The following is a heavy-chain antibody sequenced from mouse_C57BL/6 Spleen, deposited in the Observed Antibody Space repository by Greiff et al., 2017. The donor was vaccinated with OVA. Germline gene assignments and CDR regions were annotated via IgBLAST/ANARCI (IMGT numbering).Heavy chain of an antibody. CDR3: ARERITTVVADYAMDY. J-gene: IGHJ4*01. CDR2: IYPSDSET. Sequence: VQLQQPGAELVRPGSSVKLSCKASGYTFTSYWMDWVKQRPGQGLEWIGNIYPSDSETHYNQKFKDKAKLTVDKSSSTAYMQLSSLTSEDSAVYYCARERITTVVADYAMDYWGQGTSVTVSS. CDR1: GYTFTSYW. D-gene: IGHD1-1*01. V-gene: IGHV1-61*01.